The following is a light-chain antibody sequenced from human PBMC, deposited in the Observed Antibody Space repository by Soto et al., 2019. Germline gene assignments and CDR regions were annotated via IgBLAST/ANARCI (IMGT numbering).Light chain of an antibody. CDR2: AAS. J-gene: IGKJ1*01. Sequence: DIQMTQSPSSLSASVRDRVTITCRASQGISNYLAWYQQKPGKVPKLLIYAASTWRPGVPSRFSGRGSGTDFALTISSLQPEGVATYYCQKYDSAPWTFGQGTKVDSK. V-gene: IGKV1-27*01. CDR1: QGISNY. CDR3: QKYDSAPWT.